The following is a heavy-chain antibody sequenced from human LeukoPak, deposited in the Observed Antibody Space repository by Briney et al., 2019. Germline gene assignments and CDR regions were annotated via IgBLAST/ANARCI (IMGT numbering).Heavy chain of an antibody. J-gene: IGHJ4*02. Sequence: SETLSLTCTVSGGSISSSSYYWGWIRQPPGKGLEWIGSIYYSGSTYYNPSLKSRVTISVDTSKNQFSLKLSSVTAANTAVYYCARRRGSGSTQVFDYWGQGTLVTVSS. CDR2: IYYSGST. V-gene: IGHV4-39*01. CDR3: ARRRGSGSTQVFDY. D-gene: IGHD6-19*01. CDR1: GGSISSSSYY.